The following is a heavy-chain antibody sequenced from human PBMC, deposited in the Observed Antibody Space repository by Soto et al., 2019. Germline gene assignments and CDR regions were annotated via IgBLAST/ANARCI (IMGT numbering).Heavy chain of an antibody. CDR1: GGSFSGYY. V-gene: IGHV4-34*01. J-gene: IGHJ4*02. CDR3: ARGRGEGYCSSTSCQENQNFDY. Sequence: SETLSLTCAVYGGSFSGYYWSWIRQPPGKGLEWIGEINHSGSTNYNPSLKSRVTISVDTSKNQFSLKLSSVTAADTAVYYCARGRGEGYCSSTSCQENQNFDYWVQGTLVTVSS. CDR2: INHSGST. D-gene: IGHD2-2*01.